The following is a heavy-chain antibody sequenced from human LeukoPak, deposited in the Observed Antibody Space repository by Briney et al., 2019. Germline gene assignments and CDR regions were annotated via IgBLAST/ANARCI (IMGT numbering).Heavy chain of an antibody. CDR2: INADNGNT. V-gene: IGHV1-3*01. D-gene: IGHD2-2*01. Sequence: WASVKVSCKASRYTFTNYAMHWVRQAPGQRLEWMGWINADNGNTKYSQKFQGRVTITRDTSASTAYMELSSLRSEDTAVYYCARAIYCSSTSCYYLPYYYGMDVWGKGTTVSVSS. CDR3: ARAIYCSSTSCYYLPYYYGMDV. CDR1: RYTFTNYA. J-gene: IGHJ6*04.